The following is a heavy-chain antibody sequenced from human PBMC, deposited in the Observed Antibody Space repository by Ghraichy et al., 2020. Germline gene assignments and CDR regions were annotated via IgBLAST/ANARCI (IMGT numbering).Heavy chain of an antibody. D-gene: IGHD5-24*01. V-gene: IGHV3-48*02. CDR2: ISSSSSTI. Sequence: GGSLRLSCAASGVTFSSYSMNWVRQAPGKGLEWVSYISSSSSTIYYADSVKGRFTISRDNAKNSLYLQMNSLRDEDTAVYYCARGRWLQPPGLYFDLWGRGPLVTVSS. CDR3: ARGRWLQPPGLYFDL. CDR1: GVTFSSYS. J-gene: IGHJ2*01.